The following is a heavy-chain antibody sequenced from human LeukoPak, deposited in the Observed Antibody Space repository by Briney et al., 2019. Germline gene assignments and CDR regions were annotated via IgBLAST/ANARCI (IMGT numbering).Heavy chain of an antibody. D-gene: IGHD5-18*01. CDR3: ARYGYSYGQYYFDY. CDR2: IYYSGTT. CDR1: GGSINSYF. Sequence: SETLSLTCSVSGGSINSYFWSWLRQPPGKGLEWMGYIYYSGTTNYNPSLKSRVTISVDTSNNQFSLKLTSVTAADTAVYYCARYGYSYGQYYFDYWGQGTLVTVSS. V-gene: IGHV4-59*01. J-gene: IGHJ4*02.